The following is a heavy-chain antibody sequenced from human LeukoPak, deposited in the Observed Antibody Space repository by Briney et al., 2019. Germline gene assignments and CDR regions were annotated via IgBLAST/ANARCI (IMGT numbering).Heavy chain of an antibody. D-gene: IGHD6-13*01. J-gene: IGHJ4*02. CDR3: ARDSAGNDY. CDR1: GFTFSTYW. CDR2: IKQDGSEK. Sequence: GGSLRLSCAASGFTFSTYWMSWVRQAPGKGLEWVANIKQDGSEKYYVDPVKGRFTISRDNAKNSLYLQMNSLRAEDTAMYYCARDSAGNDYWGQGTLVTVSS. V-gene: IGHV3-7*01.